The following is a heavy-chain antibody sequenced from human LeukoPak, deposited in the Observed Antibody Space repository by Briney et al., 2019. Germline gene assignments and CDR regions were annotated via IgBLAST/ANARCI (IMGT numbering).Heavy chain of an antibody. V-gene: IGHV1-18*01. CDR2: INVNT. CDR1: GNSFNTYG. J-gene: IGHJ5*02. Sequence: GASVKVSCKASGNSFNTYGISWLRQAPGQGLEWMGWINVNTKYARKFQGRVTMTTDTSTSTAYMELRSLRSDDTAVYFCARAPRCNTESCNLWFDPWGQGTLVTVSS. D-gene: IGHD2/OR15-2a*01. CDR3: ARAPRCNTESCNLWFDP.